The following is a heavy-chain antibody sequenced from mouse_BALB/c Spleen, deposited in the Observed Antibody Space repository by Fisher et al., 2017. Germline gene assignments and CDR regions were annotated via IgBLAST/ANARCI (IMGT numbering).Heavy chain of an antibody. D-gene: IGHD1-1*01. V-gene: IGHV1-26*01. J-gene: IGHJ1*01. CDR3: GRSDTTVVEGYFDV. Sequence: KFKGKATLTVDKSSSTAYMELLSLTSEDSAVYYCGRSDTTVVEGYFDVWGAGTTVTVSS.